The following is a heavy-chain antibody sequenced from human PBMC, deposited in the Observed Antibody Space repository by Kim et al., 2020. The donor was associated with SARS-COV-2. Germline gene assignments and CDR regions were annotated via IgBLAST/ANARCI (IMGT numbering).Heavy chain of an antibody. V-gene: IGHV2-5*02. J-gene: IGHJ3*02. D-gene: IGHD1-26*01. CDR3: ALHRRQVGATTLWAFEDACDI. Sequence: SGPTLVKPTQTLTLTCTFSGFSLSTSGVGVGWIRQPPGKALEWLALIYWDDDKRYSPSLKSRLTITKDTSKNQVVLPMPNMDPVDTAAYYCALHRRQVGATTLWAFEDACDIWGQGTMVTVSS. CDR1: GFSLSTSGVG. CDR2: IYWDDDK.